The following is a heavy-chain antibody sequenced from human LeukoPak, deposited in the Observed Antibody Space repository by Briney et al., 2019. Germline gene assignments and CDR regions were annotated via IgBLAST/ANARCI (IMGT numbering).Heavy chain of an antibody. J-gene: IGHJ4*02. CDR3: ARDRGPYDILTGSPSFYFDY. V-gene: IGHV1-46*01. D-gene: IGHD3-9*01. CDR2: INLSVGST. Sequence: ASVKVSCKASGYTFTSYYMHWVRQAPGQGLEWMGIINLSVGSTSYAKKFQGRVTMTRDTSTSTVYMELSSLRSEDTAVYYCARDRGPYDILTGSPSFYFDYWGQGTLVTVSS. CDR1: GYTFTSYY.